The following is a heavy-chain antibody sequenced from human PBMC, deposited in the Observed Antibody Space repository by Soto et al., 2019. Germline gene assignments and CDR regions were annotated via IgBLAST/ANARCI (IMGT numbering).Heavy chain of an antibody. CDR2: IIPILGIG. V-gene: IGHV1-69*02. J-gene: IGHJ4*02. CDR3: ARGYSSGWDDIDY. Sequence: QVQLVQSGAEVKKPGSSVKVSCKASGGTFSSYTISWVRQAPGQGREWMGRIIPILGIGNYAQKFQGRVTITADKSTSTAYMELSSLRSEDTAVYYCARGYSSGWDDIDYWGQGTLVTVSS. D-gene: IGHD6-19*01. CDR1: GGTFSSYT.